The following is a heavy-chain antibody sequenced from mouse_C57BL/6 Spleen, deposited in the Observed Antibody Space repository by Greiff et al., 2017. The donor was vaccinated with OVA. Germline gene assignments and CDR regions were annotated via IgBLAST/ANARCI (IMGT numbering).Heavy chain of an antibody. D-gene: IGHD2-5*01. CDR3: ARDYSNYYFDY. CDR1: GYTFTSYG. V-gene: IGHV1-58*01. Sequence: VQLQQSGAELVRPGSSVKMSCKTSGYTFTSYGINWVKQRPGQGLEWIGYIYLGNGYTEYNEKFKGKATLTSDKSSSTAYMQLSSLTSEDSAIYFCARDYSNYYFDYWGQGTTLTVSS. CDR2: IYLGNGYT. J-gene: IGHJ2*01.